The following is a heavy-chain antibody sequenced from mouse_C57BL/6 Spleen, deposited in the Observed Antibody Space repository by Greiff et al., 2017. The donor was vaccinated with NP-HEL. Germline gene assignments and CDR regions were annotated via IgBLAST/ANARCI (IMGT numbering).Heavy chain of an antibody. Sequence: EVHLVESEGGLVQPGRSMKLSCTASGFTFSDYYMAWVRQVPEKGLEWVANINYDGSSTYYLDSLKSRFIISRDNAKNILYLQMSSLKSEDTATYYCAREGIYDGYFYYFDYWGQGTTLTVSS. CDR1: GFTFSDYY. D-gene: IGHD2-3*01. CDR3: AREGIYDGYFYYFDY. V-gene: IGHV5-16*01. CDR2: INYDGSST. J-gene: IGHJ2*01.